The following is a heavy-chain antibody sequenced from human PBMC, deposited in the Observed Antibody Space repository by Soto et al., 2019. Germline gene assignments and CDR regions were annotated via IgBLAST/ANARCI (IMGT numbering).Heavy chain of an antibody. Sequence: GESLKISCKGSGYSFTSYWISWVRQMPGKGLEWMGRIDPSDSYTNYSPSFQGHVTISADKSISTAYLQWSSLKASDTAMYYCARGLYCSSTSCYSPAFDIWGQGTMVTV. CDR3: ARGLYCSSTSCYSPAFDI. CDR1: GYSFTSYW. D-gene: IGHD2-2*01. V-gene: IGHV5-10-1*01. CDR2: IDPSDSYT. J-gene: IGHJ3*02.